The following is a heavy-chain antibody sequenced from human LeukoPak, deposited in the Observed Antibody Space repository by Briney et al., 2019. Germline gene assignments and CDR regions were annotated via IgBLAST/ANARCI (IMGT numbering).Heavy chain of an antibody. V-gene: IGHV4-59*12. J-gene: IGHJ3*02. CDR2: IYYSGST. CDR3: ARGIVGAHDAFDI. CDR1: GGSISSYY. D-gene: IGHD1-26*01. Sequence: SETLSPTCTVSGGSISSYYWSWIRQPPGKGLEWIGYIYYSGSTNYNPSLKSRVTISVDTSKNQFSLKLSSVTAADTAVYYCARGIVGAHDAFDIWGQGTMVTVSS.